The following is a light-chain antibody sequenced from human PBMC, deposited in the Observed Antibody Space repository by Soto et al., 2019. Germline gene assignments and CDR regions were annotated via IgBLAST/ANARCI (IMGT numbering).Light chain of an antibody. Sequence: EIVLTQSPATLSLSPGEGATLSCRASQNVSTFVAWYRQKPGQAPRLLMFDASRRATGIPARLNGSGSGTDFTLTISSLEPEDFAVYYCQQRSDWPWTFGQGTKV. J-gene: IGKJ1*01. CDR2: DAS. V-gene: IGKV3-11*01. CDR1: QNVSTF. CDR3: QQRSDWPWT.